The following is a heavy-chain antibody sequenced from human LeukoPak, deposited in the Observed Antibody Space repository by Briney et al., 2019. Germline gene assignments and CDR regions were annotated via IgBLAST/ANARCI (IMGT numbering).Heavy chain of an antibody. CDR2: IYHSGST. CDR1: GVSISTGGYS. V-gene: IGHV4-30-2*01. Sequence: SETLSLTCAVSGVSISTGGYSWSWIRQPPGKGLEWIGYIYHSGSTHYNPSLKSRVTISVDRSKNLFSLKLSSVTAADTAVYYCARDGYSDYDHDYWGQGTLVTVSS. J-gene: IGHJ4*02. D-gene: IGHD5-12*01. CDR3: ARDGYSDYDHDY.